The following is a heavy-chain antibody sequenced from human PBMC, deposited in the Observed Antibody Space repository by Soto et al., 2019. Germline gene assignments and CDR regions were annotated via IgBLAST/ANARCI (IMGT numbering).Heavy chain of an antibody. V-gene: IGHV4-34*01. Sequence: PSETLSLTCAVYGGSFSGYYWSWIRQPPGKGLEWIGEINHSGSTNYNPSLKSRGTISVDTSKNQFSLKLSSVTAADTAVYYCARQRRGDRVVNWGQGTLVTVSS. CDR1: GGSFSGYY. CDR3: ARQRRGDRVVN. CDR2: INHSGST. D-gene: IGHD3-10*01. J-gene: IGHJ4*02.